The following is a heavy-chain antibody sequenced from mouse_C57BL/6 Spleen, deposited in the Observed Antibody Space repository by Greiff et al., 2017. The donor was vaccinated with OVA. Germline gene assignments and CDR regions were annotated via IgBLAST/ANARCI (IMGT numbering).Heavy chain of an antibody. V-gene: IGHV1-18*01. J-gene: IGHJ3*01. CDR1: GYTFTDYN. CDR3: ARRAYSTPFAY. Sequence: VQLQQSGPELVKPGASVKIPCKASGYTFTDYNMDWVKQSHGKSLEWIGDINPNNGGTIYNQKFKGKATLTVDKSSSTAYMELRSLTSEDTAVYYCARRAYSTPFAYWGQGTLVTVSA. D-gene: IGHD2-5*01. CDR2: INPNNGGT.